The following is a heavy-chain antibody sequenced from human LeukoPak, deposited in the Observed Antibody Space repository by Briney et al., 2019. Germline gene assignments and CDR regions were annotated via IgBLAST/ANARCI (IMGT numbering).Heavy chain of an antibody. J-gene: IGHJ4*02. CDR2: IRYDGSNK. Sequence: GGALRLSCAASGFTFSSYGMHWVRQAPGKGLDWVAFIRYDGSNKYYADSVKGRFTISRDNSKNTLYLQMNSLRAEDTAVYYCAKGGVVPAAMPWYFDYWGQGTLVTVSS. CDR1: GFTFSSYG. CDR3: AKGGVVPAAMPWYFDY. D-gene: IGHD2-2*01. V-gene: IGHV3-30*02.